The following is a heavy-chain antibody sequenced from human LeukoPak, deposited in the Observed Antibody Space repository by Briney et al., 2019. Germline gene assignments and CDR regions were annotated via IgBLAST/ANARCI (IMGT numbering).Heavy chain of an antibody. V-gene: IGHV4-59*01. CDR3: ARATETFSWFLQH. J-gene: IGHJ1*01. CDR2: LSNSGST. D-gene: IGHD6-13*01. Sequence: SETLSLTCSVSGGSIGSYYWSWIRQPPGKGLEWIGHLSNSGSTNYNPSLKSRVTISVDTPKNQFSLKLNSVTAADTAVYYCARATETFSWFLQHWGQGTLVTVSS. CDR1: GGSIGSYY.